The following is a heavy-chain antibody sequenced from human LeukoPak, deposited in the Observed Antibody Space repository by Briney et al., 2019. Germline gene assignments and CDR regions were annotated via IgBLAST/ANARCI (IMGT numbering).Heavy chain of an antibody. J-gene: IGHJ5*02. D-gene: IGHD3-22*01. CDR1: GGSISSYY. CDR3: ARERYYDSSGSLNWFDP. Sequence: SETLSLTCTVSGGSISSYYWSWIRQPPGKGLEWIGYIYYSGSPNYNPSLKSRVTISVDTSKNQFSLKLSSVTAADTAVYYCARERYYDSSGSLNWFDPWGQGTLVTVSS. V-gene: IGHV4-59*01. CDR2: IYYSGSP.